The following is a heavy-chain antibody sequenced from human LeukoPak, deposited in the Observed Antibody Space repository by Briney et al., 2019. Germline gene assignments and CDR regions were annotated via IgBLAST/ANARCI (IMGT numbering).Heavy chain of an antibody. CDR1: GLTFSIYW. CDR2: IWYGGSNK. D-gene: IGHD1-7*01. Sequence: PGGSLRLSCAASGLTFSIYWMTWVRQAPGKGLEWVAVIWYGGSNKYYADSVKGRFTISRDNSKDTLYLQMNSLRAEDTAVYYCAKGRTTGLGMDYYMDVWGKGTTVTVSS. V-gene: IGHV3-33*08. J-gene: IGHJ6*03. CDR3: AKGRTTGLGMDYYMDV.